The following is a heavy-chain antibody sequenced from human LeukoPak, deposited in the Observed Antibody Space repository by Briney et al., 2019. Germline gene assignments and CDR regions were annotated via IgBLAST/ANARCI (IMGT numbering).Heavy chain of an antibody. Sequence: ASVKVSCKASGYTFTGYYMHWVRQAPGQGLEWMGWINPNSGGTNYAQKFQGRVTMTRDTSISTAYMELSRLRSDDTAVYYCARGLPCCSSTSCYLPPGNNWFDPWGQGTLVTVSS. CDR1: GYTFTGYY. CDR2: INPNSGGT. J-gene: IGHJ5*02. D-gene: IGHD2-2*01. CDR3: ARGLPCCSSTSCYLPPGNNWFDP. V-gene: IGHV1-2*02.